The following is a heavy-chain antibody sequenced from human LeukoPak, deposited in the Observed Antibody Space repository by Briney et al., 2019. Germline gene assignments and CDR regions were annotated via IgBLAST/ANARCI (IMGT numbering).Heavy chain of an antibody. CDR3: ATSSWYRLAY. D-gene: IGHD6-13*01. V-gene: IGHV3-72*01. CDR2: SRNKADSYTA. Sequence: GGSLRPSCAASGFTFSDSFMSWVRQAPGKGLEWVGRSRNKADSYTAEYAASVKGRFTILRDESKNSLYLQISSLETEDAAVYYCATSSWYRLAYWGQGSLVTVPS. J-gene: IGHJ4*02. CDR1: GFTFSDSF.